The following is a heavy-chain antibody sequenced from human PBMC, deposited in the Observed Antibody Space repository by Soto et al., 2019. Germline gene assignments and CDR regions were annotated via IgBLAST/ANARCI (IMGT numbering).Heavy chain of an antibody. CDR2: INHSGST. V-gene: IGHV4-34*01. CDR1: GGSFSGCY. D-gene: IGHD3-3*01. J-gene: IGHJ5*02. Sequence: SETLSLTCAVYGGSFSGCYWSWIRQPPGKGLEWIGEINHSGSTNYNPSLKSRVTISVDTSKNQFSLKLSPVTAADTAVYYCARRRIQLFGVVIWWFDPWGQGALVTVSS. CDR3: ARRRIQLFGVVIWWFDP.